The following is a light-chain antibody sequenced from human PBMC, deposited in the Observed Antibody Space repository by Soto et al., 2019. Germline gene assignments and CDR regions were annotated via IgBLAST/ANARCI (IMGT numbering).Light chain of an antibody. CDR1: QSLVHSDGIAY. CDR3: MQGTHWPIT. J-gene: IGKJ5*01. CDR2: KVS. V-gene: IGKV2-30*02. Sequence: DVVMTQSPRSLPVTLGQPASSSCRSNQSLVHSDGIAYFSWFQQRPGQSPRRLIYKVSNRDSGVPARFSGSGSGTDFALKISRVEAEDVGVYYCMQGTHWPITFGQGTRLEIK.